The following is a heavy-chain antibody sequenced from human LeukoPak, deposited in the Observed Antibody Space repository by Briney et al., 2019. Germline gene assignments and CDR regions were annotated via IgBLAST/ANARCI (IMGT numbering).Heavy chain of an antibody. CDR1: GGTFSSYA. CDR2: IIPIFGTA. Sequence: ASVKVSCKASGGTFSSYAISWVRQAPGRGLEWMGGIIPIFGTANYAQKFQGRVTITADKSTSTAYMELSSPRSEDTAVYYCARGDYYGSGSYAYAFDIWGQGTMVTVSS. V-gene: IGHV1-69*06. D-gene: IGHD3-10*01. CDR3: ARGDYYGSGSYAYAFDI. J-gene: IGHJ3*02.